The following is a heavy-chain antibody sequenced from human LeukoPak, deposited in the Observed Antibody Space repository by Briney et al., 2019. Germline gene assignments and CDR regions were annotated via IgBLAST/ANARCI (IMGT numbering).Heavy chain of an antibody. D-gene: IGHD3-10*01. Sequence: AYNGNTNYAQKLQGRVTMTTDTSTSTAYMELRSLRSDDTAVYYCARVGGAKYYYGSGSEGYWGQGTLVTVSS. CDR2: AYNGNT. J-gene: IGHJ4*02. V-gene: IGHV1-18*01. CDR3: ARVGGAKYYYGSGSEGY.